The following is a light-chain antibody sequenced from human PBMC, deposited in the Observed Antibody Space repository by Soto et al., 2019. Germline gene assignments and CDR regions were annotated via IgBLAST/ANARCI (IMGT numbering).Light chain of an antibody. Sequence: EIVLTQSPGTLSLSPGDRATLSCRASQSVRTTYLAWYQQKPGQAPRLLIYDASNRATGIPARFSGSGSGTDFTLTISSLEPEDFAVYYCQQRSNWPVTFGPGTKVDIK. CDR1: QSVRTTY. CDR3: QQRSNWPVT. V-gene: IGKV3-11*01. J-gene: IGKJ3*01. CDR2: DAS.